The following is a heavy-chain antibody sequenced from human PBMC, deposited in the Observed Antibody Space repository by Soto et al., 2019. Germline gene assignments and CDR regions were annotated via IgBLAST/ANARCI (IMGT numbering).Heavy chain of an antibody. J-gene: IGHJ5*02. Sequence: QVQVVQSGAEVKEPGASVTVSCKASGYIFSSYGITWVRQAPGQGLEWMGWITAYNGNTNYAQKLQGRVTMTTDTSTSTAYMELRSLTSDDMAVYYCARGGVGSSSAWFDPWGQGTLVTVSS. CDR2: ITAYNGNT. V-gene: IGHV1-18*03. CDR3: ARGGVGSSSAWFDP. CDR1: GYIFSSYG. D-gene: IGHD1-26*01.